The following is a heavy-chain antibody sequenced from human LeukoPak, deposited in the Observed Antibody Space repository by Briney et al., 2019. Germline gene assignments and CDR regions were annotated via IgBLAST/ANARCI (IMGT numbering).Heavy chain of an antibody. Sequence: PSETLSLTCTVSGGSISSYYWSWVRQPPGKGLEWIGYIYYSGSTNYNPSLKSRVTISVDTSKNQFSLKLSSVTAADTAVYYCARPYSSGWSYGYWGQGTLVTVSS. V-gene: IGHV4-59*01. J-gene: IGHJ4*02. D-gene: IGHD6-19*01. CDR3: ARPYSSGWSYGY. CDR1: GGSISSYY. CDR2: IYYSGST.